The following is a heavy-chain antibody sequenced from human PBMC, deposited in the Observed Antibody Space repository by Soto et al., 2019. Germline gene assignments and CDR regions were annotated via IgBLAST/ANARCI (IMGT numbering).Heavy chain of an antibody. Sequence: GASVKVSCKASGYTFTGYYMHWVRQAPGQGFEWMGRISPKSGGTNYAQKFEGRVTMAWDTSLKTAYMELSSLISEDTAVYYCARPPGYISDWYYFDLWGQGTLVTVSS. CDR2: ISPKSGGT. D-gene: IGHD3-9*01. CDR1: GYTFTGYY. V-gene: IGHV1-2*02. J-gene: IGHJ4*02. CDR3: ARPPGYISDWYYFDL.